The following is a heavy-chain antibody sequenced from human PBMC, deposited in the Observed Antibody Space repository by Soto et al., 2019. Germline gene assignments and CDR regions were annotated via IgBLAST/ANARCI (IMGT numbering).Heavy chain of an antibody. CDR2: INPSGGST. Sequence: ASVKVSCKASGYTFTSYYMHWVRQAPGQGLEWMGIINPSGGSTSYAQKFQGRVTMTRDTSTSTVYMELSSLRSEDTAVYYCGRHRHASVRGVITPPLHWGQGTLVTGSS. J-gene: IGHJ4*02. CDR1: GYTFTSYY. CDR3: GRHRHASVRGVITPPLH. D-gene: IGHD3-10*01. V-gene: IGHV1-46*01.